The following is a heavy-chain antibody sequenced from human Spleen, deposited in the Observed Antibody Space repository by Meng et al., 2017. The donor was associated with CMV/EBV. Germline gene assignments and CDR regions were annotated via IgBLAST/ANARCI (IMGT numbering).Heavy chain of an antibody. CDR1: GGSVSRGSYY. V-gene: IGHV4-61*01. Sequence: GSLRLSCTVSGGSVSRGSYYWSWIRQPPGKGLEWIGYIYYSGSTNYNPSLKSRVTISVDTSKNQFSLKLSSVTAAATAVYYCARARGFLPPRDAFDIWGQGTMVTVSS. J-gene: IGHJ3*02. CDR2: IYYSGST. CDR3: ARARGFLPPRDAFDI. D-gene: IGHD3-3*01.